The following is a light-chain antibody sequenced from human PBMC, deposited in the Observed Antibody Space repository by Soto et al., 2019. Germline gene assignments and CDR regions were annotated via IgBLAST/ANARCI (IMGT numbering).Light chain of an antibody. Sequence: EVVLTQSPGTLSLSPGERATLSCRASQTITSNYLAWYQQKPGQSPRLLIYGASYRATGIPDRFSGSGSGADFTLTINRLEPEDFAVYYCQQYGSSPWTFGQGSKVDIK. CDR3: QQYGSSPWT. V-gene: IGKV3-20*01. J-gene: IGKJ1*01. CDR2: GAS. CDR1: QTITSNY.